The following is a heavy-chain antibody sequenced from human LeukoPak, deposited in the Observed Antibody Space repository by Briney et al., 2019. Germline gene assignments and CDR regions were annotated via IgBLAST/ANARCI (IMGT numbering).Heavy chain of an antibody. V-gene: IGHV4-59*01. CDR3: ARAHSSGYFPFDY. Sequence: KPSETLSLTCTVSAGSISSYYWSWIRQPPGKGLEWIGYIYYSGSTNYNPSLKSRVTIPVDTSKNQFSLKLSSETAADTAVYYCARAHSSGYFPFDYWGQGTLVTVSS. CDR1: AGSISSYY. CDR2: IYYSGST. D-gene: IGHD3-22*01. J-gene: IGHJ4*02.